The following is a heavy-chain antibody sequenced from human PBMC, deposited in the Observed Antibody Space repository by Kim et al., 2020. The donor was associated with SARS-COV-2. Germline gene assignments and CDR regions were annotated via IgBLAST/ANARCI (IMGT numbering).Heavy chain of an antibody. D-gene: IGHD1-26*01. CDR1: GYTFTSFY. Sequence: ASVKVSCKASGYTFTSFYMHWVRQAPGQGLEWMGLINPSGGSTSYAQKFQGRVIMTGDTSTGTAYMELSSLTSEDTAVYYCATGVYSAGGGRGCCVDCWG. CDR3: ATGVYSAGGGRGCCVDC. J-gene: IGHJ6*01. CDR2: INPSGGST. V-gene: IGHV1-46*01.